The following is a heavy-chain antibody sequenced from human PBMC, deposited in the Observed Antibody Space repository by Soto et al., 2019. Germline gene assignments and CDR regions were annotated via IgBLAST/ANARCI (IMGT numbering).Heavy chain of an antibody. J-gene: IGHJ4*02. CDR1: GGSISSYY. CDR2: IYYSGST. CDR3: ARQFYGSGSYPFDY. D-gene: IGHD3-10*01. V-gene: IGHV4-59*08. Sequence: PSETLSLTCTVSGGSISSYYWSWIRQPPGKGLEWIGYIYYSGSTNYNPSLKSRVTISVDTSKNQFSLKLSSVTAADTAVYYCARQFYGSGSYPFDYWGQGTLVTVSS.